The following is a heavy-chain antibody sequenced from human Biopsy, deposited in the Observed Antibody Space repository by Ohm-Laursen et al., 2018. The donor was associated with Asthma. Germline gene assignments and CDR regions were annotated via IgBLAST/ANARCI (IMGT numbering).Heavy chain of an antibody. Sequence: SLRLSCSASGLTFSNYAMSWVRQAPGKGLEWVAAIGVAGTPYYAEFVKGRFTISRDNSQSTLFLQINSPSAEDTAVYYCANTNRRSLTNRMAVSYFDNWGQGTLVTVSS. J-gene: IGHJ4*02. D-gene: IGHD2-8*01. CDR1: GLTFSNYA. CDR2: IGVAGTP. V-gene: IGHV3-23*01. CDR3: ANTNRRSLTNRMAVSYFDN.